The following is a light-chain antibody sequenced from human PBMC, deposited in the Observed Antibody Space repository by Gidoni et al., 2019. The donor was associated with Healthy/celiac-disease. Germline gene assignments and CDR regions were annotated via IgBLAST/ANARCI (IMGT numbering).Light chain of an antibody. CDR3: LIYYGRARV. V-gene: IGLV7-43*01. J-gene: IGLJ3*02. Sequence: VPLTCSSSTGAVTSGYFTSWFQQQPGQAPRALIYNTDKKHSWTPARFSGSRLGGKAALTLSGVQPADEADYYCLIYYGRARVFGGGTKLTVL. CDR2: NTD. CDR1: TGAVTSGYF.